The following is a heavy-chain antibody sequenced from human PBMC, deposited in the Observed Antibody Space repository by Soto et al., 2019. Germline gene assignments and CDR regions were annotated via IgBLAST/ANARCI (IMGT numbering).Heavy chain of an antibody. J-gene: IGHJ6*02. CDR3: ATDSGSYSGYSYYAMDV. V-gene: IGHV3-48*03. CDR2: ISSSGSSI. Sequence: GGALRLSCAASGLTFSGYEMNWVRQAPGKGLEWVSYISSSGSSISYADSVKGRFTITRDNAKNSLYLQMNSLRAEDTAVYYCATDSGSYSGYSYYAMDVWGQGTTVTVSS. D-gene: IGHD1-26*01. CDR1: GLTFSGYE.